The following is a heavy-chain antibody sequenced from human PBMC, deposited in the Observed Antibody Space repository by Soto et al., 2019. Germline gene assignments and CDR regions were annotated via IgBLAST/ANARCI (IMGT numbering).Heavy chain of an antibody. CDR2: ISSSSSYI. J-gene: IGHJ4*02. CDR1: GFTFSSYS. D-gene: IGHD3-22*01. Sequence: GGSLRLSCAASGFTFSSYSMNWVRQAPGKGLEWVSSISSSSSYIYYADSVKGRFTISRDNAKNSLYLQMNSLRAEDTAVYYCARAEYYDSSGYSYEYYFDYWGQGTLVTVSS. CDR3: ARAEYYDSSGYSYEYYFDY. V-gene: IGHV3-21*01.